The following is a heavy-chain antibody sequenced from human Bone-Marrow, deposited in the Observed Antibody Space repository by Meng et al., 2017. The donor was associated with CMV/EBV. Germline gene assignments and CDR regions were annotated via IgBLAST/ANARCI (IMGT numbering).Heavy chain of an antibody. CDR3: ARYCSSTSCLQDYGMDV. D-gene: IGHD2-2*01. V-gene: IGHV5-51*01. Sequence: GGSLRLSCKGSGYSFTNYWIAWVRQMPGKGLEWMGIIYPGVSDTRYSPSFQGQVTISADKSISTAYLQWSSLKASDTAMYYCARYCSSTSCLQDYGMDVWGHGTKVTVSS. J-gene: IGHJ6*02. CDR2: IYPGVSDT. CDR1: GYSFTNYW.